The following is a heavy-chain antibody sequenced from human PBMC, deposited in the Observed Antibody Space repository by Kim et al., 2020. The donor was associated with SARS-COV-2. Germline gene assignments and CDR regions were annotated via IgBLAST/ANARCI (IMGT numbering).Heavy chain of an antibody. CDR2: FTRGGSS. D-gene: IGHD3-10*01. CDR3: CDYHGVGGHCTYW. J-gene: IGHJ2*01. V-gene: IGHV3-23*01. Sequence: GGSLRLSCAASGFNFNNYDMTWVRQAPGKGLEWVSSFTRGGSSYYAEVAKGRCFTSSNNYKNEPLLQMNSLIVDDTAVDYCCDYHGVGGHCTYW. CDR1: GFNFNNYD.